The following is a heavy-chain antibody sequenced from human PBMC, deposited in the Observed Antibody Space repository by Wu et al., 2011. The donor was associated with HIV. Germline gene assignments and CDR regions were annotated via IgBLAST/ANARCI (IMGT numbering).Heavy chain of an antibody. CDR2: ITPPFGSA. CDR3: ASGGYSGYNSSIYFHYGMDV. CDR1: GGTFNNSL. J-gene: IGHJ6*04. Sequence: QVQLVQSGAAVKKPGSSVKVSCRATGGTFNNSLINWVRQAPGHGLEWMGGITPPFGSANYAQTFQGRVTLTTDESTSTVYLKLSSLRSEDTAVYFCASGGYSGYNSSIYFHYGMDVWAKDDGHRLL. V-gene: IGHV1-69*05. D-gene: IGHD5-12*01.